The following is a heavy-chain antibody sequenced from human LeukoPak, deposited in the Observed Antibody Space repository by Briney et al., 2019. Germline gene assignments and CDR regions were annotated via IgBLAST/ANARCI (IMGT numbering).Heavy chain of an antibody. CDR3: AKKKKGIVGAELDY. CDR1: GFTFSSYS. Sequence: PGGSLRLSCAASGFTFSSYSMNWVRQAPGKGLEWVSSISSSSRSIYYIDSVKGRFTISRDNAKNSLYLQMNSLRAEDTAVYYCAKKKKGIVGAELDYWGQGTLVTVSS. D-gene: IGHD1-26*01. J-gene: IGHJ4*02. V-gene: IGHV3-21*01. CDR2: ISSSSRSI.